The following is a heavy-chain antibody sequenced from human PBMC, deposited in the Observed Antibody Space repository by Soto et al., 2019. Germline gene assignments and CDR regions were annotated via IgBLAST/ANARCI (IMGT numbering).Heavy chain of an antibody. V-gene: IGHV3-21*01. CDR3: ARDGGDYEGSGSHGF. Sequence: EVQLVESGGGLVKPGGSLRLSCAASGFTFSSYSMNWVRQAPGKGLEWVSSISSSSSYIYYADSVKGRFTISRDNATNSLSLQMNSPRAEDTAVYYCARDGGDYEGSGSHGFWGQGTLVTVSS. J-gene: IGHJ1*01. CDR1: GFTFSSYS. CDR2: ISSSSSYI. D-gene: IGHD3-10*01.